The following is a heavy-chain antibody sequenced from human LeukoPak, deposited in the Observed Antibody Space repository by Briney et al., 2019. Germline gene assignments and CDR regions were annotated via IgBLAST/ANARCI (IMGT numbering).Heavy chain of an antibody. Sequence: PGGSLRLSCEGSAFIFSGHWMNWVRQTPGKGLEWVAVISYDGSNKYYADSVKGRFTISRDNSKNTLYLQMNSLRAEDTAVYYCARDSSTSLRTYYYYYGMDVWGQGTTVTVSS. CDR2: ISYDGSNK. J-gene: IGHJ6*02. D-gene: IGHD2-2*01. CDR1: AFIFSGHW. V-gene: IGHV3-30*03. CDR3: ARDSSTSLRTYYYYYGMDV.